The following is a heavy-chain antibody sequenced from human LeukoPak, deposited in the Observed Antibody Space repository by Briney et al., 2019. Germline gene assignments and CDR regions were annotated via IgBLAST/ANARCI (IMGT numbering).Heavy chain of an antibody. D-gene: IGHD2-15*01. Sequence: GASVKVSCKASGYTFTSYAMHWVRQAPGQRLEWMGWINAGNGNTKYSQKFQGRVTITRDTSASTAYMELSSLRSEDTAVYYCAIDVPYCSGGSCYSSTYAFDYWGQGTLVTVSS. CDR1: GYTFTSYA. J-gene: IGHJ4*02. CDR3: AIDVPYCSGGSCYSSTYAFDY. CDR2: INAGNGNT. V-gene: IGHV1-3*01.